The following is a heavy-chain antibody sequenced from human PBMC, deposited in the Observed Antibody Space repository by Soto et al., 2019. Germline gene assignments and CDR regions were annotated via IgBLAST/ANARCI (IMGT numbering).Heavy chain of an antibody. CDR1: GYTFTSYA. J-gene: IGHJ4*02. D-gene: IGHD3-10*01. CDR3: ARGVPIFMDY. V-gene: IGHV1-3*05. Sequence: QVQLVQSGAEEKKPGASVKVSCRASGYTFTSYAIHWVRQAPGQRLEWMGWINAGNGNTKYSQKFQGRVTITRDTSASTAYMELSSLRSEDTAVYYCARGVPIFMDYWGQGTLVTVAS. CDR2: INAGNGNT.